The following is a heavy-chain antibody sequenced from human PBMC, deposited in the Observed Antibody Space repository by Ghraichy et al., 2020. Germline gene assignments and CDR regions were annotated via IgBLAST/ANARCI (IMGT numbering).Heavy chain of an antibody. Sequence: SVKVSCKASGGPFSNYVISWVRQAPGQGLEWMGGITPIFDSANYAQKFQGRVTITADESTSTTYMELSSLRSEDTAVYYCARVGNGGNPPATMYFYYYGMDVWGQGTMVTVSS. CDR1: GGPFSNYV. V-gene: IGHV1-69*13. J-gene: IGHJ6*02. CDR3: ARVGNGGNPPATMYFYYYGMDV. CDR2: ITPIFDSA. D-gene: IGHD7-27*01.